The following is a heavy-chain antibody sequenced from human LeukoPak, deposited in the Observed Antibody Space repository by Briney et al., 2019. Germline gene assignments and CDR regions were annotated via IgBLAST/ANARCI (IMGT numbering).Heavy chain of an antibody. J-gene: IGHJ4*02. V-gene: IGHV5-51*01. CDR2: IYPGDSDT. CDR1: GYTFTNSY. Sequence: ASVKVSCKASGYTFTNSYIHWVRQAPGQVLEWMGIIYPGDSDTRYSPSFQGQVTISADKSISTAYLQWSSLKASDTAMYYCARLNGDYYLDYWGQGTLVTVSS. D-gene: IGHD4-17*01. CDR3: ARLNGDYYLDY.